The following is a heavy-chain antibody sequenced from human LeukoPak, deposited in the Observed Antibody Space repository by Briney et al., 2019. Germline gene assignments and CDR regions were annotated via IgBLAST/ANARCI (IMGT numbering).Heavy chain of an antibody. J-gene: IGHJ4*02. CDR3: ARVKKGYYYDSSGYCYFDY. CDR1: GGSISSYY. V-gene: IGHV4-59*01. Sequence: SETLSLTCAVSGGSISSYYWSWIRQPPGKGLEWIGYIYYSVSTKYNPSLKSRVTISVDTSKNQFSLKLSSVTAADTAVYYCARVKKGYYYDSSGYCYFDYWGQGTLVTVSS. CDR2: IYYSVST. D-gene: IGHD3-22*01.